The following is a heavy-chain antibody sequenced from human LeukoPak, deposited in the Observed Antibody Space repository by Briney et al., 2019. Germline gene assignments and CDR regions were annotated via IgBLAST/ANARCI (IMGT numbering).Heavy chain of an antibody. CDR3: AKGSYDSSGYFDY. CDR1: GFTFDDYA. J-gene: IGHJ4*02. D-gene: IGHD3-22*01. CDR2: ISWNSGSI. Sequence: PGGSLRLSCAASGFTFDDYAMHWVRQAPGEGLEWVSGISWNSGSIVYADSVKGRFTISRDNAKNSLYLQMNSLRAENTALYYCAKGSYDSSGYFDYWGQGTLVTVSS. V-gene: IGHV3-9*01.